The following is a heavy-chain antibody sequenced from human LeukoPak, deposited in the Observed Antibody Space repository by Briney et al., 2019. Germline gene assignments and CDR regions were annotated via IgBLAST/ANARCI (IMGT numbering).Heavy chain of an antibody. CDR1: EFTFSNYL. Sequence: GGSLRLSCAASEFTFSNYLMSWVRLAPGKGMEGVANIKQDGSGTYYVDSVKGRFTISRDNAKNSLYLQMNSLRAEDTAVYYCARDWYYDSSGYLPYWGQGTLVIVSS. D-gene: IGHD3-22*01. CDR2: IKQDGSGT. CDR3: ARDWYYDSSGYLPY. J-gene: IGHJ4*02. V-gene: IGHV3-7*01.